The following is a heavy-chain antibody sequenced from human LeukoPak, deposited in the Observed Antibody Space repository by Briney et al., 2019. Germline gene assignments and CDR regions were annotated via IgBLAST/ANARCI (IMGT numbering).Heavy chain of an antibody. V-gene: IGHV4-39*02. Sequence: PSETLSLTCTVSGGSISSSSYYWGWIRQPPGKGPEWIGSIYYSGSTYYNPSLKSRVTISVDTSKNQFSLKLSSVTAADTAVYYCARDPWGRWLHLWPLFDYWGQGTLVTVSS. J-gene: IGHJ4*02. D-gene: IGHD5-24*01. CDR3: ARDPWGRWLHLWPLFDY. CDR2: IYYSGST. CDR1: GGSISSSSYY.